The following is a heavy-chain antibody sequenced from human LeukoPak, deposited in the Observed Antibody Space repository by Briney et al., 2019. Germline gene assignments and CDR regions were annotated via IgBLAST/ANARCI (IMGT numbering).Heavy chain of an antibody. CDR2: LSPSGASI. CDR3: AAGPYGGNTPFDY. J-gene: IGHJ4*02. D-gene: IGHD4-23*01. Sequence: GGSLRLSCAASGFTFSSYAMSWVRQPPGRGLEWVSSLSPSGASIYYADSVKGRFTISRDNSKNTLYLHMNNLRVEDTALYYCAAGPYGGNTPFDYWGQGTLVTISS. CDR1: GFTFSSYA. V-gene: IGHV3-23*01.